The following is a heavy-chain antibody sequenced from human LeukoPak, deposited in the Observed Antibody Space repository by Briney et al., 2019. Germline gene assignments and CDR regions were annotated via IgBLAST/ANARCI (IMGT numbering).Heavy chain of an antibody. CDR3: ARGQGAFDI. Sequence: GGSLRLSCAASGFLFSSYAMSWVRQAPGKGLEWVSSISSSTTYIYYADSVKGRFTISRDNARDSLYLQMNSLRAEDTAMYYCARGQGAFDIWGQGTMVTVSS. CDR2: ISSSTTYI. J-gene: IGHJ3*02. CDR1: GFLFSSYA. V-gene: IGHV3-21*01.